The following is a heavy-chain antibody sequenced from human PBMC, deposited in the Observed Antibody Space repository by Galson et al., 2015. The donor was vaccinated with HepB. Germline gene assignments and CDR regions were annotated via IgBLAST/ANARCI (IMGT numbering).Heavy chain of an antibody. D-gene: IGHD7-27*01. CDR3: ARLSEAGDVFGFDS. CDR2: ISSSSTYK. CDR1: GFTFSKYN. V-gene: IGHV3-21*01. J-gene: IGHJ4*02. Sequence: SLRLSCAASGFTFSKYNMNWVRQAPGMGLEWVSSISSSSTYKKFADSVKGRFTISRDNARNSLSLQMNSLRVEDTAVYYCARLSEAGDVFGFDSWGLGVLVTVSS.